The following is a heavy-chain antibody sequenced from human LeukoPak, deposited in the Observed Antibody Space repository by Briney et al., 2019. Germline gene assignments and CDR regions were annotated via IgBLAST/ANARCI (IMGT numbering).Heavy chain of an antibody. D-gene: IGHD1-26*01. CDR2: INHSGST. CDR3: ATTTIRLGF. V-gene: IGHV4-34*01. Sequence: PSETLSLTCAVYGGSFSGHYWSWIRQPPGKGLEWIGEINHSGSTNYNPSLKSRVTISVDTSKNQFSLKLSSVTAADTAVYYCATTTIRLGFWGRGTLVTVSS. J-gene: IGHJ4*02. CDR1: GGSFSGHY.